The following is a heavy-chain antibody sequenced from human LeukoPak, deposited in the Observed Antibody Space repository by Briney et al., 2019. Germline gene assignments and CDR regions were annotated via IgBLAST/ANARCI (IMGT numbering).Heavy chain of an antibody. CDR1: GYTFTSYY. J-gene: IGHJ4*02. Sequence: GASVKVSCKASGYTFTSYYMHWVRQAPGQGLEWMGIINPSGGSTSYAQKFQGRVTMTRDTSTSTVYMELSSLRSEDTAVYYCAARAHPITMIVQEDFDYWGQGTLVTVSS. CDR2: INPSGGST. CDR3: AARAHPITMIVQEDFDY. V-gene: IGHV1-46*01. D-gene: IGHD3-22*01.